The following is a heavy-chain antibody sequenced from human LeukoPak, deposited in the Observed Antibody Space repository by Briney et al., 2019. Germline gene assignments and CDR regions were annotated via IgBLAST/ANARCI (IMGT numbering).Heavy chain of an antibody. CDR1: GGTFSSYA. V-gene: IGHV1-69*13. CDR3: AREGNYDILTGYSGGSSNWFDP. CDR2: IIPIFGTA. D-gene: IGHD3-9*01. Sequence: ALVKVSCKASGGTFSSYAISWVRQAPGQGLEWMGGIIPIFGTANYAQKFQGRVTITADESTSTAYMELSSLRSEDTAVYYCAREGNYDILTGYSGGSSNWFDPWGQGTLVTVSS. J-gene: IGHJ5*02.